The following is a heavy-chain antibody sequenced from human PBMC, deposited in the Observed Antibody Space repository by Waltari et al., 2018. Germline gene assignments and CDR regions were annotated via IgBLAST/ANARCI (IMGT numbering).Heavy chain of an antibody. CDR1: GFTFSSYW. Sequence: EVQLVESGGGLVQPGGSLRLSCAASGFTFSSYWMHWVRQAPGKGLVWVSRINSDGSSTSYADAVKGRFTISRDNAKNTLYLQMNSLRAEDTAVYYCAREYAGYSYGGDGYVDYWGQGTLVTVSS. V-gene: IGHV3-74*01. CDR3: AREYAGYSYGGDGYVDY. CDR2: INSDGSST. J-gene: IGHJ4*02. D-gene: IGHD5-18*01.